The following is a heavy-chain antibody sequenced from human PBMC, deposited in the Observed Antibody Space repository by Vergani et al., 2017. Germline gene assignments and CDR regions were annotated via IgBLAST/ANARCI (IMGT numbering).Heavy chain of an antibody. Sequence: QLQLQESGPGLVKPSETLYLTCTVSGGSISSSSYYWGWIRQPPGKGLEWIGSIYYSGSTYYNPSLKSRVTISVDTSKNQFTLKLSSVTAADTAVYYCASXRYCGGCSCDAFEIWGQGTMVTVSS. D-gene: IGHD2-15*01. V-gene: IGHV4-39*01. CDR2: IYYSGST. J-gene: IGHJ3*02. CDR1: GGSISSSSYY. CDR3: ASXRYCGGCSCDAFEI.